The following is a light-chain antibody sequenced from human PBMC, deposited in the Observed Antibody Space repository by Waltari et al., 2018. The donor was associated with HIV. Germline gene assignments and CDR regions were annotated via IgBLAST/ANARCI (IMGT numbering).Light chain of an antibody. J-gene: IGLJ2*01. CDR1: SSDVGSYNL. V-gene: IGLV2-23*01. CDR3: CSYAGSSTVV. CDR2: AGS. Sequence: QSALTQPASVSGSPGQSITISCTGTSSDVGSYNLVSWYQQHPGKAPKLMIYAGSKRPSGVSNRFAGSKSGNTASLTISGRQAGDEADYYCCSYAGSSTVVFGGGTKLTVL.